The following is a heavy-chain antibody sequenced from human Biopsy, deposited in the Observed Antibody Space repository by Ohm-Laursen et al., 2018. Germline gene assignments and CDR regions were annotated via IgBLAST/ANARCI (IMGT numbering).Heavy chain of an antibody. CDR2: IYDRGSTA. CDR3: ARGMRSSGWPYFDS. D-gene: IGHD6-19*01. V-gene: IGHV4-61*01. CDR1: GDSVSSGSFY. Sequence: SQTLSLTCTVSGDSVSSGSFYWTWIRQPPGQGLEYIGYIYDRGSTANYNPSLESRVTMSEDMPKNQFSLKLSSVTAADTAIYYCARGMRSSGWPYFDSWGQGTLVTGSS. J-gene: IGHJ4*02.